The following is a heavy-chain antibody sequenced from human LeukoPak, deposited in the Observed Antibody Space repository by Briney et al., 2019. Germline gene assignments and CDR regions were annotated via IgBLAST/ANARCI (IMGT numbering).Heavy chain of an antibody. CDR3: ARSVWGFDY. V-gene: IGHV4-34*01. CDR2: INHSGST. CDR1: GGSFSGYY. D-gene: IGHD7-27*01. J-gene: IGHJ4*02. Sequence: RPSETLSLTCAVYGGSFSGYYWSWIRQPPGKGLEWTGEINHSGSTNYNPSLKSRVTISVDTSKNQFSLKLSSVTAADTAVYYCARSVWGFDYWGQGTLVTVSS.